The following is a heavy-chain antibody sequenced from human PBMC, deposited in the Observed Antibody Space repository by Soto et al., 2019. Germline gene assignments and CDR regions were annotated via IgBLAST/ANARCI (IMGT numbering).Heavy chain of an antibody. Sequence: MQLVRSGPEVKKPGTSVKVSCKASGFTFTSSAMQWVRQARGQRLEWIGWIVVGSGNTNYAQKFQERVTITRDMSTSTAYMELSSLRSEDTAVYYCAASEVVAAYLYGMDVWGQGTTVTVSS. V-gene: IGHV1-58*02. D-gene: IGHD2-15*01. CDR1: GFTFTSSA. J-gene: IGHJ6*02. CDR3: AASEVVAAYLYGMDV. CDR2: IVVGSGNT.